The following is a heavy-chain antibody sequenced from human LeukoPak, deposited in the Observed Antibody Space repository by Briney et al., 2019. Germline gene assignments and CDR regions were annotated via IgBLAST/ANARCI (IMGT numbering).Heavy chain of an antibody. Sequence: GGSLSLSCAASGFIFSSYSMNWVRQPPGKGLEWVSAISGSGGSTYYADSVKGWFTISRDNSKNTLYLQMNSLIAEDTAVYYCAKRAAYYYDSSGYYYGYWGQGTLVTVSS. CDR3: AKRAAYYYDSSGYYYGY. CDR1: GFIFSSYS. J-gene: IGHJ4*02. V-gene: IGHV3-23*01. D-gene: IGHD3-22*01. CDR2: ISGSGGST.